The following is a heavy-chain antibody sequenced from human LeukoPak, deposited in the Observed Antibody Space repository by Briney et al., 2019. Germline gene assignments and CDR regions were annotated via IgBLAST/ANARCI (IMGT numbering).Heavy chain of an antibody. CDR2: IYHSGST. CDR1: GGSISSGGYY. Sequence: SENLSLTCTVSGGSISSGGYYWSWIRQPPGKGLEWIGYIYHSGSTYYNPSLKSRVTISVDRSKNQFSLKLSSVTAADTAVYYCARFRREGVSNWGQGTLVTVSS. D-gene: IGHD3-16*01. CDR3: ARFRREGVSN. V-gene: IGHV4-30-2*01. J-gene: IGHJ4*02.